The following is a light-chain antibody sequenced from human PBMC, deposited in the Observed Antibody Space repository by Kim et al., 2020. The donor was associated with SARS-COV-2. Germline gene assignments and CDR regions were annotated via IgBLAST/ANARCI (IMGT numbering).Light chain of an antibody. CDR3: KSYDSSLSGWV. Sequence: RVTISCTGSSSNIGAGYDVHWYQQLPGTAPKLLIYGNSNRPSGVPDRFSGSKSGTSASLAITGLQAEDEADYYCKSYDSSLSGWVFGGGTQLTVL. CDR1: SSNIGAGYD. V-gene: IGLV1-40*01. J-gene: IGLJ3*02. CDR2: GNS.